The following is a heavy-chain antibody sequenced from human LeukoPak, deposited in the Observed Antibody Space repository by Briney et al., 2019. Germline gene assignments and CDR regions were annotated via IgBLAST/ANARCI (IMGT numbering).Heavy chain of an antibody. V-gene: IGHV1-2*02. J-gene: IGHJ4*02. Sequence: GASVKVSCKASGYSFSAYYAHWVRQAPGQGLEWMEWINPNTGGTNYAQKFQGRVTMTRDTSISTAYMELNSLRSDDTAVYYCARGRTFGDYVLDYWGQGTLVTVPS. CDR2: INPNTGGT. D-gene: IGHD4-17*01. CDR1: GYSFSAYY. CDR3: ARGRTFGDYVLDY.